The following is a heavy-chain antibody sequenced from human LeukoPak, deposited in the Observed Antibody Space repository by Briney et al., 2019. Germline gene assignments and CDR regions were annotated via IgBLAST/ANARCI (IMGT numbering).Heavy chain of an antibody. CDR1: GFTFSSYW. CDR2: IKQDGSEK. J-gene: IGHJ3*02. V-gene: IGHV3-7*01. CDR3: ARGSGYYFGDAFDI. Sequence: GGSLRLSCAASGFTFSSYWMSWVRQAPGKGLEWVANIKQDGSEKYYVDSVKGRFTISRDNAKNSLYLQMNSLRAEDTAVYYCARGSGYYFGDAFDIWGQGTMVTVSS. D-gene: IGHD3-22*01.